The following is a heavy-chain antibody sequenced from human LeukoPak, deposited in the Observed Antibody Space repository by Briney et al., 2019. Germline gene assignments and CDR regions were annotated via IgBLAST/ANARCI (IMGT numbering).Heavy chain of an antibody. D-gene: IGHD3-3*01. V-gene: IGHV3-66*02. Sequence: GGSLRLSCAASGFTVSSDFMSWVRQAPGKGLEWVSVIYSGQNTYYADSVKGRFTISRDNSKNTVYLQMNRLRVEDTAVYYCARGKYHDFRRLGPYYYYMDVWGKGTTVTVSS. J-gene: IGHJ6*03. CDR3: ARGKYHDFRRLGPYYYYMDV. CDR1: GFTVSSDF. CDR2: IYSGQNT.